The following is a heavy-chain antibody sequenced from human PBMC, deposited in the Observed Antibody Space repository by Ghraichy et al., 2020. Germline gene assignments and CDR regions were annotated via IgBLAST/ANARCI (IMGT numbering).Heavy chain of an antibody. D-gene: IGHD3-10*01. CDR1: GDSVNSETHY. CDR3: ARSVRGRAPDY. Sequence: SETLPLTCTVSGDSVNSETHYWSWIRQPTGKGLEWIAYIYNTGRTDSTPSLKSRVTVSIDTSSNQFSLKLNSVTAADTAVYYCARSVRGRAPDYWGQGTLVTVSS. J-gene: IGHJ4*02. V-gene: IGHV4-61*01. CDR2: IYNTGRT.